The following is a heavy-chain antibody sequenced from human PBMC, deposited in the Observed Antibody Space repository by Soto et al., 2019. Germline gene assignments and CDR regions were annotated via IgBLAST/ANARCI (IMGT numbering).Heavy chain of an antibody. CDR1: GGSISNYF. CDR3: ARDRAIAAAGEDYFDY. J-gene: IGHJ4*02. CDR2: IYYSGST. V-gene: IGHV4-59*01. D-gene: IGHD6-13*01. Sequence: SETLSLTCTVSGGSISNYFWSWMRQPPGKGLEWVGFIYYSGSTNYNPSLKSRVTISVDTSKNQFSLKLSSVTAADTAVYYCARDRAIAAAGEDYFDYWGQGTLVTVSS.